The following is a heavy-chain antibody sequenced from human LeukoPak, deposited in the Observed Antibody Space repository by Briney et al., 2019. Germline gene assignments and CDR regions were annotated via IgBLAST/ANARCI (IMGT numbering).Heavy chain of an antibody. CDR3: ARGQARLSWFDP. CDR1: GGSISSSSDY. J-gene: IGHJ5*02. D-gene: IGHD6-19*01. Sequence: SETLSLTCTVSGGSISSSSDYWGWIRQAPGKGLEWIGSIYYHENTYYNPSLKSRVTISVDTSKNQFFLKLRSVTAADTAVYYCARGQARLSWFDPWGQGTLVTVSS. CDR2: IYYHENT. V-gene: IGHV4-39*07.